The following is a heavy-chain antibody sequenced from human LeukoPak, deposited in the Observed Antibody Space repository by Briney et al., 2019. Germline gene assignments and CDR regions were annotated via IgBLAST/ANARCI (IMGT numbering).Heavy chain of an antibody. V-gene: IGHV3-23*01. J-gene: IGHJ5*02. CDR3: AKAVEFGKLLSWFDP. D-gene: IGHD3-10*01. CDR1: GFTFSSYA. Sequence: GGSLRLSCAASGFTFSSYAMSWVRQAPGKGLEWVSAISGSGGSTYYADSVKGRFTISRDNSKNTLYLQMNSLRAEDTAVYYCAKAVEFGKLLSWFDPWGQGTLVTVSS. CDR2: ISGSGGST.